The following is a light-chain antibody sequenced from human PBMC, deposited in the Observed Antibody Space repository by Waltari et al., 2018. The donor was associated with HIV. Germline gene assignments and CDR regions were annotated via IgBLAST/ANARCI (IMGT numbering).Light chain of an antibody. CDR2: KAS. Sequence: DIQMTQSPSTLSASVGDRVTITCRASQSISSWLVWYQQKPGKAPKLLIYKASSLESGVPSRFSCGGSGTECTLTISSLQPDDFATDYCRQHNSYPLTFGGGTKVEIK. CDR3: RQHNSYPLT. J-gene: IGKJ4*01. CDR1: QSISSW. V-gene: IGKV1-5*03.